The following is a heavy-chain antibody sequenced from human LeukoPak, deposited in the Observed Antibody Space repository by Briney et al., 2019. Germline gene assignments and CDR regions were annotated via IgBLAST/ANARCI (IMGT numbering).Heavy chain of an antibody. Sequence: ASETLSLTCTVSGGSISSYYWSWIRQPPGKGLEWIGYIYYSGSTNYNPSLKSRVTISVDTSKNQFSLKLSSVTAADTAVYYCAREHSSGWNDYWGQGTLSPSPQ. J-gene: IGHJ4*02. CDR2: IYYSGST. V-gene: IGHV4-59*01. D-gene: IGHD6-19*01. CDR3: AREHSSGWNDY. CDR1: GGSISSYY.